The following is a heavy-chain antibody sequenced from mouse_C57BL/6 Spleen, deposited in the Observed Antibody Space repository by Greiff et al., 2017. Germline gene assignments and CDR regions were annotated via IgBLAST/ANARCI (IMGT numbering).Heavy chain of an antibody. Sequence: VQLQQSGAELVRPGASVKLSCTASGFNIKDDYMHWVKQRPDQGLEWIGWIDPENGDTEYASKFQGKATITADTSSNTAYLQLSSLTSEDTAVYYCPTVNWDVYFDYWGQGTTLTVSS. D-gene: IGHD4-1*02. V-gene: IGHV14-4*01. CDR2: IDPENGDT. CDR3: PTVNWDVYFDY. J-gene: IGHJ2*01. CDR1: GFNIKDDY.